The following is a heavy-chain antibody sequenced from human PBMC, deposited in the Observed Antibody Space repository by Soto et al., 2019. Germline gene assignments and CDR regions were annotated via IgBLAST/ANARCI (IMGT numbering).Heavy chain of an antibody. CDR2: INAGNGNT. CDR3: ARDGSSGWFPLDY. CDR1: GYTFTSYA. Sequence: QVQLVQSGAEVKKPGASVKVSCKASGYTFTSYAMHWVRQAPGQRLEWMGWINAGNGNTKYSQKFRGRVTITRDTSASTAYMELSSLRSEDTAVYYCARDGSSGWFPLDYWGQGTLVTVSS. D-gene: IGHD6-19*01. J-gene: IGHJ4*02. V-gene: IGHV1-3*01.